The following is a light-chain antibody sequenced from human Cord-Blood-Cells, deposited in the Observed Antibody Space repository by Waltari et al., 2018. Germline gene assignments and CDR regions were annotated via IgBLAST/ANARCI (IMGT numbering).Light chain of an antibody. CDR1: QSLLHSNGYNY. Sequence: DIVMTQSPLSLPVTHGEPASISCRSSQSLLHSNGYNYLDWYLQKPGQSPQLLIYLGSKWASGVPDRFSGSGSGTDFTLKSSRVEAEDVGVYDCMQALQTPITFGQGTRLEIK. J-gene: IGKJ5*01. CDR2: LGS. CDR3: MQALQTPIT. V-gene: IGKV2-28*01.